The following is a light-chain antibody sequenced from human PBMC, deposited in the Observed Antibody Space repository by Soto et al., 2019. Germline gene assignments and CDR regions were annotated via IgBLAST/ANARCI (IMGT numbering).Light chain of an antibody. J-gene: IGLJ2*01. CDR3: SSYTNPSTPVV. CDR2: DVT. V-gene: IGLV2-14*01. Sequence: QSALTQPASVSGSPGQSITISCTGTSSDVGRYDYFSWYQQHPGKAPKLMIYDVTNRPSGIANRFSGSKSGNTASLTISGLQAEDEADYYCSSYTNPSTPVVFGGGTKVTVL. CDR1: SSDVGRYDY.